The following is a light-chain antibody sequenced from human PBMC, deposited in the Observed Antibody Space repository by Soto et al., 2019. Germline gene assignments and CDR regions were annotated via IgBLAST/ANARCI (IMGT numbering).Light chain of an antibody. CDR1: ESVGAL. J-gene: IGKJ2*01. CDR2: GAS. Sequence: DIHLTQSPSSLSASVGDRVTLTCRASESVGALLAWYQQKPGKAPTLLIHGASTAASDVPIRFTGSGSGTEFTLTISSLQPDDFGTYYCQQYSHYSTFGQGTRLEI. CDR3: QQYSHYST. V-gene: IGKV1-5*01.